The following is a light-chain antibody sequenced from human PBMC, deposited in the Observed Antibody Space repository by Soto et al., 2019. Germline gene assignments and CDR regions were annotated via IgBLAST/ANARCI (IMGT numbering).Light chain of an antibody. J-gene: IGKJ5*01. V-gene: IGKV1-33*01. CDR3: QHYENLPT. CDR2: DAS. Sequence: DIQMSQAPSSLSASVGGRVTLTGQASQNINNYLNWYQQKPGRAPKLLIYDASNLEAGVPSRFRGSGSGTDFTFTISRLKPEDIATYYCQHYENLPTFGQGTRLEIK. CDR1: QNINNY.